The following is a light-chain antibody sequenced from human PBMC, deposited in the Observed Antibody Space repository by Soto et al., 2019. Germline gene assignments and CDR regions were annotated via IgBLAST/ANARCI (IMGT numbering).Light chain of an antibody. V-gene: IGKV3-20*01. CDR2: GTS. CDR3: QHYGTSPWT. CDR1: QSVSSSY. J-gene: IGKJ1*01. Sequence: EIVLTQSPGTLSLSPGERATLSCGASQSVSSSYLAWYQQKPGQAPRLLIYGTSSRATGIPDRFSAGGSGTDFTLTINSLEPEDFAVYFCQHYGTSPWTFGQGTKVEIK.